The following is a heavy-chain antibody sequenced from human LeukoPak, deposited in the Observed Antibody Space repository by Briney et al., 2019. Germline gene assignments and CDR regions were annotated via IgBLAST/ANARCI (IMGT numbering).Heavy chain of an antibody. J-gene: IGHJ4*02. CDR2: INPNSGGT. CDR1: GYTFTGYF. V-gene: IGHV1-2*02. CDR3: ARVGGSWYLRLGS. Sequence: ASVKVSCKASGYTFTGYFIHWVRQAPGQGLEWMGWINPNSGGTSYAQKFQGRLTMTRDTSISTAYMELSSLTFDDTAVYFCARVGGSWYLRLGSWGQGTLVTVSS. D-gene: IGHD6-13*01.